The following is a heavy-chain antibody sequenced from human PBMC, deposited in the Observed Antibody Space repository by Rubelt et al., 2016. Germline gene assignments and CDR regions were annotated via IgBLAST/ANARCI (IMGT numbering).Heavy chain of an antibody. CDR2: ISGSGDTT. V-gene: IGHV3-23*04. D-gene: IGHD3-9*01. Sequence: VQLVESGGGLVQPGGSLRLSCAASGFTFSSYAMSWVRQAPGKGLEWVSVISGSGDTTFYAGSVQGRFTISRDNSKNTLYLQMNSLRAEDTAVYYCAKDFRYFDWSSPFNFFDYWGQGTLVTVSS. CDR3: AKDFRYFDWSSPFNFFDY. CDR1: GFTFSSYA. J-gene: IGHJ4*02.